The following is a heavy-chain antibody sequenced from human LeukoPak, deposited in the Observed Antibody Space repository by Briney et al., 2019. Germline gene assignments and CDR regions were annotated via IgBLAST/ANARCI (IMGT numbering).Heavy chain of an antibody. D-gene: IGHD3-22*01. V-gene: IGHV3-64*02. CDR3: ARGPPMYSYGSSAYHYDYFEY. Sequence: GGSLRLSCVVSGFTFSSYAMHWVRQAPGKGLEYVSAISSNGGSTFYADSVKGRFTISRDNSKNTLYLQMNSLRADDTAIYYCARGPPMYSYGSSAYHYDYFEYWGQGTLSPSPQ. CDR2: ISSNGGST. CDR1: GFTFSSYA. J-gene: IGHJ4*02.